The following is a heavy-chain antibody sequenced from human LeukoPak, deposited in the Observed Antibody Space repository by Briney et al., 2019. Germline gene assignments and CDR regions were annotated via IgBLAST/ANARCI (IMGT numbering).Heavy chain of an antibody. CDR1: GFTFSNIW. CDR2: IKLDGSDT. J-gene: IGHJ4*02. V-gene: IGHV3-7*03. Sequence: GGSLRLSCAASGFTFSNIWMSWVRQAPGKGLEWVANIKLDGSDTYYVDSVRGRFTISRDNAKSSLYLQMNSLRAEDTAVYYCARGGGGMDFWGQGTLVTVSS. CDR3: ARGGGGMDF.